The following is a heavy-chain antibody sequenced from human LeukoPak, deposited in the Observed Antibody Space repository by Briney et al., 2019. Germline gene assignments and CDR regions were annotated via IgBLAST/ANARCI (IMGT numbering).Heavy chain of an antibody. Sequence: ASVKVSCKASGYTFTGYYMHWVRQAPGQGLEWMGWINPNSGGTKYAQKFQGRVTMTRDTSTSTVYMELSSLGSEDTAVYYCARTRDGYTYAFDIWGQGTMVTVSS. CDR3: ARTRDGYTYAFDI. CDR1: GYTFTGYY. V-gene: IGHV1-2*02. J-gene: IGHJ3*02. CDR2: INPNSGGT. D-gene: IGHD5-24*01.